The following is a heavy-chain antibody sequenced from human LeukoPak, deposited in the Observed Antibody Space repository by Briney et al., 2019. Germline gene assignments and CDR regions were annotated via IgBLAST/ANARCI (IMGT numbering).Heavy chain of an antibody. CDR3: ARGPSPIVVFYMDV. V-gene: IGHV4-59*01. Sequence: SETLSLTCTVSGGSISSYYWSWIRQPPGKGLEWIGYIYYSGSTNYNPSLKSRVTISVDTSKNQFSLKLSSVTAADTAVYYCARGPSPIVVFYMDVWGKGTTVTVSS. J-gene: IGHJ6*03. D-gene: IGHD2-2*01. CDR1: GGSISSYY. CDR2: IYYSGST.